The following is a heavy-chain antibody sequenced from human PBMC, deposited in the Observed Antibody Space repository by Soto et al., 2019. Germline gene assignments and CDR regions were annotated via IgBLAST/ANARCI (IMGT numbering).Heavy chain of an antibody. V-gene: IGHV4-59*08. J-gene: IGHJ6*03. CDR1: GGSISSYY. CDR3: ARSPGPRDDRYYDFWSGYYDYYYYYMDV. D-gene: IGHD3-3*01. CDR2: IYYSGST. Sequence: QVQLQESGPGLVKPSETLSLTCTVSGGSISSYYWSWIRQPPGKGLEWIGYIYYSGSTNYNPSLKRRVTISVDTSKNQFSLKLSSVTAADTAVYYCARSPGPRDDRYYDFWSGYYDYYYYYMDVWGKGTTVTVSS.